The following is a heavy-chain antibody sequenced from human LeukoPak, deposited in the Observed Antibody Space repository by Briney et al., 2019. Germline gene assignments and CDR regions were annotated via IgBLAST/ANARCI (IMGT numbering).Heavy chain of an antibody. CDR3: ARVRRYNWNDGRDAFDI. D-gene: IGHD1-1*01. CDR2: IKQGGSEK. J-gene: IGHJ3*02. Sequence: GGSLRLSCAASGFTFSSYWMSWVRQAPGKGLEWVANIKQGGSEKYYVDSVKGRFAISRDNAKNSLYLQMNSLRAEDTAVYYCARVRRYNWNDGRDAFDIWGQGTMVTVSS. CDR1: GFTFSSYW. V-gene: IGHV3-7*01.